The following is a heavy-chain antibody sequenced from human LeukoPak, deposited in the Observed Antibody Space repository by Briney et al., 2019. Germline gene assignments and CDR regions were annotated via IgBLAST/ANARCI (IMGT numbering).Heavy chain of an antibody. D-gene: IGHD5-18*01. CDR3: AKDQSPKRYRQTSDS. V-gene: IGHV3-30*18. J-gene: IGHJ4*02. CDR1: GFTFSSYG. CDR2: ISYDGSNK. Sequence: PGGSLRLSCAASGFTFSSYGMYWVRQAPGKGLEWVAVISYDGSNKYYADSVKGRFTISRDNSKSTLFLQMNSLRVEDTAVYYCAKDQSPKRYRQTSDSWGQGTLVTVSS.